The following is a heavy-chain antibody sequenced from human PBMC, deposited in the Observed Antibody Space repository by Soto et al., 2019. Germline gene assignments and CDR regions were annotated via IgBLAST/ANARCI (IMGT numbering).Heavy chain of an antibody. CDR2: ISAYNGKT. V-gene: IGHV1-18*01. CDR1: GYTFTSYG. CDR3: ATTYSGYDLYFDY. Sequence: GASVKVSRKASGYTFTSYGISWVRQAPGQGLEWMGWISAYNGKTNYAQKLQGRVTMTTDTSTDTAYMELRSLRSEDTAVYYCATTYSGYDLYFDYWGQGTLVTVSS. D-gene: IGHD5-12*01. J-gene: IGHJ4*02.